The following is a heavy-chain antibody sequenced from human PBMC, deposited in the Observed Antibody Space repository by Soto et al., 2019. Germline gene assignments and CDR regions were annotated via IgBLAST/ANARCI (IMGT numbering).Heavy chain of an antibody. CDR2: IYHSGST. D-gene: IGHD6-13*01. CDR3: ASRSLRPPGIAAAGTEYYYYGMDV. CDR1: GGSISSGGYS. V-gene: IGHV4-30-2*01. Sequence: SSETLSLTCAVSGGSISSGGYSWSWIRQPPGKGLEWIGYIYHSGSTYYNPSLKSRVTISVDRSKNQFSLKLSSVTAADTAVYYCASRSLRPPGIAAAGTEYYYYGMDVWGQGTTVTVSS. J-gene: IGHJ6*02.